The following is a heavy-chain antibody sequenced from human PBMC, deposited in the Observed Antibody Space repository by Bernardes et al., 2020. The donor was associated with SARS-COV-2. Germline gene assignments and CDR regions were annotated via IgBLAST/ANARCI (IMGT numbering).Heavy chain of an antibody. V-gene: IGHV3-23*05. CDR3: TKGRGVVRFLEWS. CDR2: INTSGSHT. CDR1: GFNFKNYA. D-gene: IGHD3-3*01. Sequence: GSLRLSCAASGFNFKNYAMNWVRQAPGKGLEWVSTINTSGSHTYYADSVKGRVTVSRDNSNNILYLQMDSLRLEDTALYYCTKGRGVVRFLEWSWGQGTLVTVSS. J-gene: IGHJ5*02.